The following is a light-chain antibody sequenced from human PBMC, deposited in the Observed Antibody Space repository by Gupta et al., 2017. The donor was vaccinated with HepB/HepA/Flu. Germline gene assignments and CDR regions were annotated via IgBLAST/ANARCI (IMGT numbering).Light chain of an antibody. CDR2: TAS. V-gene: IGKV1-9*01. CDR1: QGISNY. J-gene: IGKJ5*01. CDR3: QHCYSSPIT. Sequence: IQFTQSPSFLSASVGDRVSITCRASQGISNYLAWYQQTPVKAPKLLIYTASTVKSGVPSRFSGSGSGTEFTLTINILHPEDFATYYCQHCYSSPITFGQGTQLEIK.